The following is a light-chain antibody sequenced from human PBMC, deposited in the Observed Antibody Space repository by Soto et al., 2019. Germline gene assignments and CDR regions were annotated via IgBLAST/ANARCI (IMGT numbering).Light chain of an antibody. Sequence: QSGLTQPPSASGIPGQKPTISCSGRRSNIGDNYVYWHQQLPGTAPKLLIYRNNQRPSGVPDRFSGSKSGTSASLAISGLRSEDEADYYCAAWDDSLSGYVFGPGT. CDR2: RNN. J-gene: IGLJ1*01. CDR1: RSNIGDNY. CDR3: AAWDDSLSGYV. V-gene: IGLV1-47*01.